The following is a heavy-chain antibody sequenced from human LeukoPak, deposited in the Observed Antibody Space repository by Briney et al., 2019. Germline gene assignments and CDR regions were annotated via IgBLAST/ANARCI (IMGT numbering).Heavy chain of an antibody. D-gene: IGHD4-17*01. CDR3: ARSGDYGFFDF. Sequence: ASVKVSCKASGYTFIDYYIHWVRQAPGQGLEWMGWINPNSGDTRYAQKFQGRVTMARDTSISSAYMDLSRLTSDDTAVYFCARSGDYGFFDFWGQGTLVTVSS. CDR1: GYTFIDYY. CDR2: INPNSGDT. V-gene: IGHV1-2*02. J-gene: IGHJ4*02.